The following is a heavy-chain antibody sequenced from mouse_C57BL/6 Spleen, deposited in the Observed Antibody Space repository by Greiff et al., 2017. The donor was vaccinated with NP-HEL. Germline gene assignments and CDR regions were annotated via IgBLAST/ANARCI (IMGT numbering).Heavy chain of an antibody. D-gene: IGHD4-1*01. V-gene: IGHV1-15*01. J-gene: IGHJ2*01. Sequence: VQLQQSGAELVRPGASVTLSCKASGYTFTDYEMHWVKQTPVHGLEWIGAFDPETGGTAYNQKFKGKAILTAEKSSSTAYMELRSLTSEASAVYYCTRPTGTGYFDYWGQGTTLTVSS. CDR2: FDPETGGT. CDR3: TRPTGTGYFDY. CDR1: GYTFTDYE.